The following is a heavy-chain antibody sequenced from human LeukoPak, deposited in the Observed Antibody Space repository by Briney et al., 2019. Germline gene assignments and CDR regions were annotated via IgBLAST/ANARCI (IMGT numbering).Heavy chain of an antibody. Sequence: GGSLRLPCAASGFTFSRYVMTWVRLTPGKGLEWVSAIGGSGYNTYYADSVEGRFAISRDNSKNMLYLQMNSLRVEDTAAYYCAKSPVDIGNPEGYYYDYWGQGTLVTVSS. V-gene: IGHV3-23*01. CDR2: IGGSGYNT. CDR3: AKSPVDIGNPEGYYYDY. J-gene: IGHJ4*02. D-gene: IGHD1-14*01. CDR1: GFTFSRYV.